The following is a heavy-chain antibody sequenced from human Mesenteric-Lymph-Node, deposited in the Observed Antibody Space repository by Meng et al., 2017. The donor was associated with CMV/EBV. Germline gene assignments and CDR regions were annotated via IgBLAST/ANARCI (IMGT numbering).Heavy chain of an antibody. CDR2: IYSGGSST. V-gene: IGHV3-23*03. Sequence: GESLKISFAASGFTVSSNYMSWVRQAPGKGLEWVSVIYSGGSSTYYADSVKGRFTISRDNSKNTLYLQMNSLRAEDTAVYYCAKNYGDYVFEDYWGQGTLVTVSS. CDR3: AKNYGDYVFEDY. CDR1: GFTVSSNY. J-gene: IGHJ4*02. D-gene: IGHD4-17*01.